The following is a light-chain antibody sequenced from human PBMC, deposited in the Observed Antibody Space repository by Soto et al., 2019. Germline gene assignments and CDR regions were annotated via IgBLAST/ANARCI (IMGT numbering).Light chain of an antibody. J-gene: IGLJ2*01. Sequence: QLVLTQSPSASASLGASAILTCTLSSGHKNYAIAWHQQQPQKGPRFLMRVNSDGRHTRGDGIPDRFSASSSGAECYLTISSLQSEDEADYYCQTWGTGVVFGGGTKLTVL. CDR3: QTWGTGVV. CDR1: SGHKNYA. CDR2: VNSDGRH. V-gene: IGLV4-69*01.